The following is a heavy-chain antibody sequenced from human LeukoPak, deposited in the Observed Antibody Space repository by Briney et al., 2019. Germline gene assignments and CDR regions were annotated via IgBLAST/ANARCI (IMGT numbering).Heavy chain of an antibody. Sequence: QSGGSLRLSCAASGFTFDDYAMHWVRQAPGKGLEWVSGISWNSGSIGYADSVKGRFTISRDNAKNSLYLQMNSLRAEDTALYYCAKDLSSGGSCYALDYWGQGTLVTVSS. J-gene: IGHJ4*02. V-gene: IGHV3-9*01. D-gene: IGHD2-15*01. CDR2: ISWNSGSI. CDR1: GFTFDDYA. CDR3: AKDLSSGGSCYALDY.